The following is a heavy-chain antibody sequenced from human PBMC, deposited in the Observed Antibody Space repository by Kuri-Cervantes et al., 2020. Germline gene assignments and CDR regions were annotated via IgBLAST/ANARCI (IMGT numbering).Heavy chain of an antibody. Sequence: GESLKISCVASGFTVSSTYMSWVRQAPGKGLVWVSSIYSGASTYYADSVKGRFTISRHNSKNTLYLQMNSLRPEDTAVYYCARVTIFYFYYYYMDVWGKGTTVTVSS. CDR2: IYSGAST. V-gene: IGHV3-53*04. J-gene: IGHJ6*03. D-gene: IGHD3-3*01. CDR3: ARVTIFYFYYYYMDV. CDR1: GFTVSSTY.